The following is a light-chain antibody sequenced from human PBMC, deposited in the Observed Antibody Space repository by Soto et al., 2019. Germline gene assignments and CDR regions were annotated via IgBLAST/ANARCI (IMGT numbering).Light chain of an antibody. CDR3: KSYDSDTVI. Sequence: NFMLTQPHSMSESPGKTVTISCTRSSGSIASSYVQWYQQRPGSSPSNVIYEDDQRSSGVPDRFSGSIDRSSNSASLTISGLKSEDEADYYCKSYDSDTVIFGGGTKLTVL. V-gene: IGLV6-57*01. CDR2: EDD. CDR1: SGSIASSY. J-gene: IGLJ2*01.